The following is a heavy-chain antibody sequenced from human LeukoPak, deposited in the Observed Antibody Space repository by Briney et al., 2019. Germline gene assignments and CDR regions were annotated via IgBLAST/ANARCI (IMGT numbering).Heavy chain of an antibody. CDR3: ARGGTYYYDSSAYY. Sequence: ASVKVSCKASGYTFSGYYIHWVRQAPGQGLEWMGWISAYNGNTNYAQKLQGRVTMTTDTSTSTAYMEVRSLRSDDTAVYYCARGGTYYYDSSAYYWGQGTLVTVSS. V-gene: IGHV1-18*04. D-gene: IGHD3-22*01. CDR1: GYTFSGYY. J-gene: IGHJ4*02. CDR2: ISAYNGNT.